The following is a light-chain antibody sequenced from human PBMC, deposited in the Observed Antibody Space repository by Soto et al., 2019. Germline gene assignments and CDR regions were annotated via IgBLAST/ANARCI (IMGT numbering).Light chain of an antibody. CDR1: QSVSSNY. V-gene: IGKV3-20*01. CDR2: EAS. CDR3: QQYGSSPWT. J-gene: IGKJ1*01. Sequence: EIVLTQSPGTLSLSPGERATLSCRASQSVSSNYLAWYQQKPGQAPRLLIYEASSRATGTPDRFSGSGSGTDFTLTISRLEPEDFAVYYCQQYGSSPWTFGQGTKVEIK.